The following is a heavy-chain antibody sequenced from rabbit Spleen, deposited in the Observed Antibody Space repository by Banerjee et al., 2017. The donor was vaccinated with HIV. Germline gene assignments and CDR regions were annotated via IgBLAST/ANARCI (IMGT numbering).Heavy chain of an antibody. Sequence: QQQLKETGGGLVQPEGSLTLTCTASGFTFSGDWMSWVRQAPGKGLEWIGCIYTGSSGSTYYANWAKGRFTISKTSSTTVTLQMTSLTAADTATYFCARNYVNAFDPWGPGTLVTVS. CDR2: IYTGSSGST. V-gene: IGHV1S45*01. D-gene: IGHD1-1*01. CDR1: GFTFSGDW. CDR3: ARNYVNAFDP. J-gene: IGHJ2*01.